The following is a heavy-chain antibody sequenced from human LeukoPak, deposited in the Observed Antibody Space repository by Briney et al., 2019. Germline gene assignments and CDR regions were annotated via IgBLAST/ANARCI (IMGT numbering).Heavy chain of an antibody. CDR2: IYGDGSVA. CDR1: GFTFSGYS. D-gene: IGHD3-22*01. J-gene: IGHJ4*02. V-gene: IGHV3-74*01. Sequence: GGSLRLSCAASGFTFSGYSVHWARQGSGKGLVWVSGIYGDGSVAAYADFVKGRFTISRDNAKNTVYLEMNSLRAEDTAVYYCGRGHYGPDYWGQGTLVTVSS. CDR3: GRGHYGPDY.